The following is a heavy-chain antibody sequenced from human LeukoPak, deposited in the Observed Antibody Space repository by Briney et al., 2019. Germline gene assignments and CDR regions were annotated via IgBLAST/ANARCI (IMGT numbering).Heavy chain of an antibody. V-gene: IGHV1-2*04. D-gene: IGHD5-24*01. Sequence: GASVKVSCKASGYTFTGYYMHWVRQAPRQGLEWMGWINPNSGGTNYAQKFQGWVTMTRDTSISTAYMELSRLRSDDMAVYYCARGPARWLQSTYYFDYWGQGTLVTVSS. CDR3: ARGPARWLQSTYYFDY. CDR1: GYTFTGYY. J-gene: IGHJ4*02. CDR2: INPNSGGT.